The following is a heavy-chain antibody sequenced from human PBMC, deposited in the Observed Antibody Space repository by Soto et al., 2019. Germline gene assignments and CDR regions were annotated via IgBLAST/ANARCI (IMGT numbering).Heavy chain of an antibody. J-gene: IGHJ4*02. Sequence: GGSLRLSCAGSGFTFSSYGIHWVRQAPGKGLEWVALISYDGGNEKYTESVKDRFTISRDDSHNVAYLQMSSLRTEDTAMYYCARDRYSGTYPTDFDYWGQGSLVTVSS. V-gene: IGHV3-30*03. CDR1: GFTFSSYG. CDR2: ISYDGGNE. D-gene: IGHD1-26*01. CDR3: ARDRYSGTYPTDFDY.